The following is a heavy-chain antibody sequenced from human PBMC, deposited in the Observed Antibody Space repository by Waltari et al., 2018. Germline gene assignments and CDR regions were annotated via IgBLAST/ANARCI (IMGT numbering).Heavy chain of an antibody. J-gene: IGHJ4*02. V-gene: IGHV1-2*02. CDR3: AKGGDCNGGSGNFDY. CDR1: GYTFTDWY. Sequence: QVQLVQSGAEVKKPGASVKVSCKASGYTFTDWYMYWVRQAPGQGLEWSGGISPNSGGTNDAQKCQGRVTRTRDTSISTAYMELSRLTSDDTAVYYCAKGGDCNGGSGNFDYWGQGTVVTVSS. D-gene: IGHD2-15*01. CDR2: ISPNSGGT.